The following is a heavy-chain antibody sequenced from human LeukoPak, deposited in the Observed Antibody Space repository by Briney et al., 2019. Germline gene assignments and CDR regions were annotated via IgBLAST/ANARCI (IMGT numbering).Heavy chain of an antibody. CDR2: INPNSGGT. J-gene: IGHJ3*02. V-gene: IGHV1-2*02. CDR3: ARGAFLDAFDI. CDR1: GGTFSSYA. Sequence: GASVKVSCKASGGTFSSYAISWVRQAPGQGLEWMGWINPNSGGTNYAQKFQGRVTMTRDTSISTAYMELSRLRSDDTAVYYCARGAFLDAFDIWGQGTMVTVSS. D-gene: IGHD2/OR15-2a*01.